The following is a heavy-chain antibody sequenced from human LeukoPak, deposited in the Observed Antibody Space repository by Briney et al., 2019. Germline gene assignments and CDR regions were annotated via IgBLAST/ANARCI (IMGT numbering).Heavy chain of an antibody. Sequence: NPGGSLRLSCAASGFTFSSYSMNWVRQAPGKGLEWVSSISSSSSYIYYADSMKGRFTISRDNAKNSLYLQMNSLRAEDTAVYYCARDPTGGNSYGYDAFDIWGQGTMATVSS. V-gene: IGHV3-21*01. CDR2: ISSSSSYI. D-gene: IGHD5-18*01. CDR1: GFTFSSYS. CDR3: ARDPTGGNSYGYDAFDI. J-gene: IGHJ3*02.